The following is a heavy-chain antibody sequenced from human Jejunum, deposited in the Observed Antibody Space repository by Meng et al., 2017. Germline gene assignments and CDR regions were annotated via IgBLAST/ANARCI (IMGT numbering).Heavy chain of an antibody. CDR2: VYYSGHT. J-gene: IGHJ4*02. D-gene: IGHD1-26*01. CDR3: ARVILYSGSYYFDF. Sequence: QLPESGPGLVRPSETLSLTCTVSGDSVRSDNYYWSWIRQSPGQGLEWIGYVYYSGHTNYNPSLKRRVTISIDKSTNQFSLRLSSVTAADTAVYYCARVILYSGSYYFDFWGQGTLVTVSS. CDR1: GDSVRSDNYY. V-gene: IGHV4-61*01.